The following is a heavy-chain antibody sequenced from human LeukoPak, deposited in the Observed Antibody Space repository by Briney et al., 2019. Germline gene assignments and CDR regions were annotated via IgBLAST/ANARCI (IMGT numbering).Heavy chain of an antibody. CDR1: GGSFSGYY. J-gene: IGHJ4*02. CDR2: IYYSGST. CDR3: ARASDPFTTYFDY. Sequence: SETLSLTCAVYGGSFSGYYWSWLRQPPGKGLEWIGYIYYSGSTNYNPSLKSRVTISVDTSKNQFSLKLSSVTAADTAVYYCARASDPFTTYFDYWGQGTLVTVSS. D-gene: IGHD2/OR15-2a*01. V-gene: IGHV4-59*01.